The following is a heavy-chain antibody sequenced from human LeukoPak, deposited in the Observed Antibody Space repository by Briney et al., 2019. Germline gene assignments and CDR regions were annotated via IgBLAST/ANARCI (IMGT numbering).Heavy chain of an antibody. Sequence: GGSLRLSCAASGFTFSNCGMSWVRQAPGKGLEWVSTVNENGRNTHYADSVKGRFTISRDNSKNTLLLQMNSLRADDKALYYCTKGDGGSYPIDYWGQGTLVIVSS. D-gene: IGHD6-19*01. CDR2: VNENGRNT. V-gene: IGHV3-23*01. CDR3: TKGDGGSYPIDY. CDR1: GFTFSNCG. J-gene: IGHJ4*02.